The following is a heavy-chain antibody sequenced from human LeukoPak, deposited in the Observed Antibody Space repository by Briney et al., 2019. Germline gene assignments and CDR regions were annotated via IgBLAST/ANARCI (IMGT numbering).Heavy chain of an antibody. J-gene: IGHJ1*01. D-gene: IGHD2-21*02. CDR3: ARGYCGGDCYGD. CDR2: ISGSSRHI. CDR1: GFTFSDYP. Sequence: GGSLRLSCAASGFTFSDYPMNWVRQAPGKGLKYVSSISGSSRHIYYADSVKGRFTISRDNTKSSLYLQMNSLRVEDMAVYYCARGYCGGDCYGDWGQGTLVTVSS. V-gene: IGHV3-21*01.